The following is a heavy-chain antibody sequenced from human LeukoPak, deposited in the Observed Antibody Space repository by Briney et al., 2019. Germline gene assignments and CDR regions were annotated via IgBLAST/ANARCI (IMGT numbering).Heavy chain of an antibody. V-gene: IGHV4-39*07. CDR1: GGSISSSSYY. D-gene: IGHD4-17*01. Sequence: SETLSLTCTVSGGSISSSSYYWGWIRQPPGKGLEWIGSIYYSGSTYYNPSLKSRVTISVDTSKNQFSLKLSSVTAADTAVYYCARGWGAAYGDYVDCWGQGTLVTVSS. CDR2: IYYSGST. CDR3: ARGWGAAYGDYVDC. J-gene: IGHJ4*02.